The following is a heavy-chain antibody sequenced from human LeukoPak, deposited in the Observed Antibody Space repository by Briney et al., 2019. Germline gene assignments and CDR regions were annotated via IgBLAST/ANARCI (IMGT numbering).Heavy chain of an antibody. CDR2: INHSGST. J-gene: IGHJ4*02. Sequence: SETLSLTCAVYGGSFSGYYWSWTRQPPGKGLEWIGEINHSGSTNYNPSLKSRVTISVDTSKNQFSLKLSSVTAADTAVYYCATGYRTFDYWGQGTLVTVSS. CDR1: GGSFSGYY. CDR3: ATGYRTFDY. D-gene: IGHD5-24*01. V-gene: IGHV4-34*01.